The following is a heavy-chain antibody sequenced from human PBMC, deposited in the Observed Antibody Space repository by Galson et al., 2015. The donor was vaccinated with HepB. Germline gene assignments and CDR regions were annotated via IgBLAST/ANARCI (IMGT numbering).Heavy chain of an antibody. CDR2: ISYDGSIK. CDR3: TKESRGNGFFES. D-gene: IGHD6-25*01. CDR1: GFLFTNYG. J-gene: IGHJ4*02. V-gene: IGHV3-30*18. Sequence: SLRLSCAASGFLFTNYGMHWVRQTPGKGLEWVGVISYDGSIKYYTDSVKGRFTISRDNSKDTVYMELSSLSAEDTAIYYCTKESRGNGFFESWGQGTLVAVSS.